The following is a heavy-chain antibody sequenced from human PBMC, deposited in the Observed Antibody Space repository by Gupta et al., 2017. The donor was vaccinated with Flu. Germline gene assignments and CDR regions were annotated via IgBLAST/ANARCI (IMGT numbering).Heavy chain of an antibody. CDR2: INHSGSP. CDR3: ARGVVRGASGLDYYYGMDV. V-gene: IGHV4-34*01. D-gene: IGHD3-10*01. J-gene: IGHJ6*02. CDR1: GGSFSGYY. Sequence: QVQLQQWGAGLLKPSETLSLTCAVYGGSFSGYYWSWIRQPPGKGLEWIGEINHSGSPNYNPSLKRRVTISVDTSKNQFSLKLSSVTAADTAVYYCARGVVRGASGLDYYYGMDVWGQGTTVTVSS.